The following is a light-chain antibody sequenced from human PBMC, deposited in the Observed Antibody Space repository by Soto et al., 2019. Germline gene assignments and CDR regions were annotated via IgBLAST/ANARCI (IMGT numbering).Light chain of an antibody. CDR2: GAS. CDR1: QSVSSF. V-gene: IGKV3-15*01. Sequence: EKVMTQSPATLSMSPGERATLSCRASQSVSSFLAWYQQKPGQAPRLLIYGASTRATGIPARFSGSGSGTEFTLTISRLEPEDFAVYYCQQCGSSPSFGQGTK. J-gene: IGKJ1*01. CDR3: QQCGSSPS.